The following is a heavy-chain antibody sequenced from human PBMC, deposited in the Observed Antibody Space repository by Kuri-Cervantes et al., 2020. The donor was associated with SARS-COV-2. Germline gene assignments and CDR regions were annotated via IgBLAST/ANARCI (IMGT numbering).Heavy chain of an antibody. V-gene: IGHV3-7*02. CDR1: GFTFSSYW. Sequence: GGSLRLSCAASGFTFSSYWMSWVRQAPGKGLEWVANIKQDGSEKYYVDSVKGRFTISRDNAKNSLYLQMNSLRAGDTAVYYCAMKSTRNNYYDSSGSFDYWGQGTLVTVSS. CDR2: IKQDGSEK. CDR3: AMKSTRNNYYDSSGSFDY. J-gene: IGHJ4*02. D-gene: IGHD3-22*01.